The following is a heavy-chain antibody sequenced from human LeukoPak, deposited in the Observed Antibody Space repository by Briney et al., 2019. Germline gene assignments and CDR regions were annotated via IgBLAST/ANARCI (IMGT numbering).Heavy chain of an antibody. J-gene: IGHJ6*02. D-gene: IGHD3-10*01. CDR2: IIPILGIA. Sequence: SVKVFCRASGGTFSSYAISWVRQAPGQGLEWMGRIIPILGIANYAQKFQGRVTITADKSTSTAYMELSSLRSEDTAVYYCARVGAGMVRGVIGFGMDVWGQGTTVTVSS. CDR3: ARVGAGMVRGVIGFGMDV. V-gene: IGHV1-69*04. CDR1: GGTFSSYA.